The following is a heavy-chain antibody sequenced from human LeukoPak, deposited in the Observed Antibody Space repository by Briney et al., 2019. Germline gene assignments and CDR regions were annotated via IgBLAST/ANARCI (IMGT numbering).Heavy chain of an antibody. D-gene: IGHD3-22*01. CDR3: ARGSGYYYDY. Sequence: GSLRLSCAASGFTFSDYAMHWVRQVPGKGLEWVAFISYDGNNKYDADSVKGRFIISRDNSKNTLYLQMNNLRTEDTAVYYCARGSGYYYDYWGQGTLVTVSS. CDR1: GFTFSDYA. J-gene: IGHJ4*02. CDR2: ISYDGNNK. V-gene: IGHV3-30-3*01.